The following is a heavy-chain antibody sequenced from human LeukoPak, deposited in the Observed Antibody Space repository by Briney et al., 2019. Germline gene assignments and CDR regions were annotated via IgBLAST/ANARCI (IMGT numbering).Heavy chain of an antibody. J-gene: IGHJ5*02. CDR2: ISGSGGNT. D-gene: IGHD4/OR15-4a*01. V-gene: IGHV3-23*01. CDR3: AKGGATAFDP. CDR1: GFTFSSYA. Sequence: TGGSLRLSXAASGFTFSSYAMSWVRQTPGKGLEWVSVISGSGGNTNTADSVKGRFTISRDNSKYTLFLQMNSLRAEDTAVYYCAKGGATAFDPWGQGTLVTVSS.